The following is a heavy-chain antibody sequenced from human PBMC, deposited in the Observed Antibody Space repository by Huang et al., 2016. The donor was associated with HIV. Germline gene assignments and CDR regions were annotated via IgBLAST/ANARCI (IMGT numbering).Heavy chain of an antibody. D-gene: IGHD6-6*01. Sequence: QVQLQESGPGLVKPSETLSLTCTVSGGSMSSYYWSWIRQPPGRGLEWIGYIYYSGSTNYNPSLKSRVTISVDTSKNQFSLRLSSVTAADTAVYYCARASIAARRWFDPWGQGRLVTVSS. CDR1: GGSMSSYY. CDR3: ARASIAARRWFDP. CDR2: IYYSGST. V-gene: IGHV4-59*01. J-gene: IGHJ5*02.